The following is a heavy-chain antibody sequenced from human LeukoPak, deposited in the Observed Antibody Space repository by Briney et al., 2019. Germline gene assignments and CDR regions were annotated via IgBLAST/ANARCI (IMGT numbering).Heavy chain of an antibody. CDR3: ARDPGYSSGWFDY. V-gene: IGHV3-48*04. CDR2: ITSRSSSI. Sequence: GGSLRLSCAASGFTFSNYNMNWVRQAPGKGLEWVSYITSRSSSIYYADSVKGRFTISRDNAKKSLYLQMNSVRAEDTAVYYCARDPGYSSGWFDYWGQGALVTVSS. D-gene: IGHD6-19*01. CDR1: GFTFSNYN. J-gene: IGHJ4*02.